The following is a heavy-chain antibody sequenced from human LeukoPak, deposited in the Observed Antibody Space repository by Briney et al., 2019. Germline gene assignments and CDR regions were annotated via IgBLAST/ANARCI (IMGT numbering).Heavy chain of an antibody. CDR1: GYTLTELS. V-gene: IGHV1-24*01. CDR3: ATGVWWDLDSVAHPDY. J-gene: IGHJ4*02. Sequence: GASVTVSCKVSGYTLTELSMHWVRQAPGKGLEWMGGFDPEDGETIYAQKFQGRVTMTEDTSTDTAYMELSSLRSEDTAVYYCATGVWWDLDSVAHPDYWGQGTLVTVSS. CDR2: FDPEDGET. D-gene: IGHD1-26*01.